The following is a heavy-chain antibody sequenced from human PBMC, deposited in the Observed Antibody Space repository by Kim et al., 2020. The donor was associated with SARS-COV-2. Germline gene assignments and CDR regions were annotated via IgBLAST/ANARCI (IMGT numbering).Heavy chain of an antibody. V-gene: IGHV3-9*01. J-gene: IGHJ4*02. D-gene: IGHD3-3*01. CDR3: VPIFGVVPMAYFDY. Sequence: GGSLRLSCAASGFTFGDYAMHWVRQAPGKGLEWVSGISWNSGSIGYADSVKGRFTISRDNAKNSLYLQMNSLRAEDTALYYCVPIFGVVPMAYFDYWGQGTLVTVSS. CDR2: ISWNSGSI. CDR1: GFTFGDYA.